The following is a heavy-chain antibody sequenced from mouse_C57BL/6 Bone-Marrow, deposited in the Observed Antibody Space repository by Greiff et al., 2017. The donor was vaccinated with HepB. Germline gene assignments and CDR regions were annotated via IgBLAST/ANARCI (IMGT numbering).Heavy chain of an antibody. CDR1: GYTFTSYW. J-gene: IGHJ1*03. CDR2: IHPNSGST. D-gene: IGHD1-1*01. V-gene: IGHV1-64*01. CDR3: ASSYYGSSFYWYFAV. Sequence: VQLQQPGAELVKPGASVKLSCKASGYTFTSYWMHWVKQRPGQGLEWIGMIHPNSGSTNYNEKFKSKATLTVDKSSSTAYMQLSSLTSEDSAVYYCASSYYGSSFYWYFAVWGTETTVTVSS.